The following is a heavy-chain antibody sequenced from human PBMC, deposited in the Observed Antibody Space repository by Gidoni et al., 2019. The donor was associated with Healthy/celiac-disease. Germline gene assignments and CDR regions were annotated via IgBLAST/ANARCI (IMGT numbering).Heavy chain of an antibody. CDR2: IYSGVST. J-gene: IGHJ4*02. D-gene: IGHD2-2*03. Sequence: ELQLVESGGGLVPPGGSLRLSCAASGLTVSSNYMSWVRQAPGKGLGWVSVIYSGVSTYYADSVKGRFTISRDNSKNTLYLQMNSLGAEDTAVYYCARDSLVDFGFDYWGQGTLVTVSS. CDR3: ARDSLVDFGFDY. V-gene: IGHV3-66*02. CDR1: GLTVSSNY.